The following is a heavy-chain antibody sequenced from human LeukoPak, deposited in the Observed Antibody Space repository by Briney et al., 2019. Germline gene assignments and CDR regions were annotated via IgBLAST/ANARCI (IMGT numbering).Heavy chain of an antibody. CDR1: GFTLSSYG. V-gene: IGHV3-30*03. CDR3: TRGPYGGNSDY. J-gene: IGHJ4*02. Sequence: GGSLRLSCAASGFTLSSYGMHWVRQAPGKRLEWVAVISYDGSNKYYADSVKGRFTISRDNSKNTLYLQMNSLRAEDTAVYYCTRGPYGGNSDYWGQGALVTVSS. CDR2: ISYDGSNK. D-gene: IGHD4-23*01.